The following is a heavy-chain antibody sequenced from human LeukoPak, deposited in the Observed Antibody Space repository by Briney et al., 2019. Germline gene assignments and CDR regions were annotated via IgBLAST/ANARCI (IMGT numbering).Heavy chain of an antibody. V-gene: IGHV1-69*13. CDR1: GGTFSSYA. D-gene: IGHD2-2*02. J-gene: IGHJ6*03. Sequence: SVKVSCKASGGTFSSYAISWVRQAPGQGLEWMGGIIPIFGTANYAQKFQGRVMITADESTSTAYMELSSLRSEDTAVYYCAYVVVPAAITAYYYYYMDVWGKGTTVTVSS. CDR2: IIPIFGTA. CDR3: AYVVVPAAITAYYYYYMDV.